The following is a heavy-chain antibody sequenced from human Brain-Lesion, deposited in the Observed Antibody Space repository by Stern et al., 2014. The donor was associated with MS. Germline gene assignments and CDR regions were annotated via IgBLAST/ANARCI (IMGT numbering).Heavy chain of an antibody. J-gene: IGHJ4*02. CDR3: VKRGITEVRGVRLGDY. D-gene: IGHD3-10*01. CDR2: ISYDGSDT. CDR1: GFTFSSYG. V-gene: IGHV3-30*18. Sequence: VQLVQSGGGVVQPGRSLRLPCTVSGFTFSSYGMHWVRQAPGKGLEWGAVISYDGSDTYYAESVKGRFTISRDNSKNTLYLEMRSLRPEDTAVYYCVKRGITEVRGVRLGDYWGPGTLVIVSS.